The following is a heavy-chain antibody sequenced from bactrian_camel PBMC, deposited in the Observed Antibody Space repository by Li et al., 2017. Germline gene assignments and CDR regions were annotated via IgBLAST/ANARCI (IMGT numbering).Heavy chain of an antibody. Sequence: HVQLVESGGGSVQAGGSLRLSCVASGYTSRSYCMGWFRQAPGKEREGVASLYTGGGNTHYSDSVKGRFTISSDNAKNTVYLQMNNLESEDTALYYCASYGNVWEYKYWGQGTQVTVS. V-gene: IGHV3S1*01. J-gene: IGHJ4*01. CDR3: ASYGNVWEYKY. CDR2: LYTGGGNT. D-gene: IGHD6*01. CDR1: GYTSRSYC.